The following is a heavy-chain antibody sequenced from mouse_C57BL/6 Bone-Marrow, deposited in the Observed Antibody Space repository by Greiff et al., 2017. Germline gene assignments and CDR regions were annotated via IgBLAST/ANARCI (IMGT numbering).Heavy chain of an antibody. Sequence: QVQLQQPGAELVKPGASVKLSCKASGYTFTSYWTHWVKQRPGQGLEWIGMIHPNSGSTNYNEKFKSKATLTVDKSSSTAYMQLSSLTSEDSAVYYCARRLTNYYFDYWGKGTTLTVSS. CDR3: ARRLTNYYFDY. CDR1: GYTFTSYW. J-gene: IGHJ2*01. V-gene: IGHV1-64*01. D-gene: IGHD1-3*01. CDR2: IHPNSGST.